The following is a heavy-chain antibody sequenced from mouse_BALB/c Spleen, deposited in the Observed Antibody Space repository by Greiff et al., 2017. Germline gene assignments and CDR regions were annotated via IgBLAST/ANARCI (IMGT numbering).Heavy chain of an antibody. CDR3: ARDSLRGSMDY. V-gene: IGHV1-9*01. CDR1: GYTFSSYW. D-gene: IGHD1-2*01. CDR2: ILPGSGST. J-gene: IGHJ4*01. Sequence: QVQLQQSGAELMKPGASVKISCKATGYTFSSYWIEWVKQRPGHGLEWIGEILPGSGSTNYNEKFKGKATFTADTSSNTAYMQLSSLTSEDSAVYYCARDSLRGSMDYWGQGTSVTVSS.